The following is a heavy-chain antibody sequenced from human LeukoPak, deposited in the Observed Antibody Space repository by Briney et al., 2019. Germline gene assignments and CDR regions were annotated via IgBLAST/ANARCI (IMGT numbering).Heavy chain of an antibody. CDR3: ARATYYDILTGYGVAFDI. V-gene: IGHV4-59*01. J-gene: IGHJ3*02. D-gene: IGHD3-9*01. CDR1: GGSISSYY. CDR2: IYYSGST. Sequence: SGTLSLTCTVSGGSISSYYWSWIRQPPGKGLEWIGYIYYSGSTNYNPSLNSRVTISVDTSKNQFSLKLSSVTAADTAVYYCARATYYDILTGYGVAFDIWGQGTMVTVSS.